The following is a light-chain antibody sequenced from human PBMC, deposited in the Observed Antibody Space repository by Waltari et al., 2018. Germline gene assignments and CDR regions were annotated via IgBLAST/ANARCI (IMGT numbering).Light chain of an antibody. CDR2: KAS. V-gene: IGKV1-5*03. CDR1: QSISSW. J-gene: IGKJ4*01. CDR3: QQYNSYRLT. Sequence: DIQMTQSPSTLSASVGDRVTITCRASQSISSWLAWYQKKPGKAPKLLIYKASSLESGVPSMFSGSGSGTEFTLTISSLQPDDFATYYCQQYNSYRLTFGGGTKVEIK.